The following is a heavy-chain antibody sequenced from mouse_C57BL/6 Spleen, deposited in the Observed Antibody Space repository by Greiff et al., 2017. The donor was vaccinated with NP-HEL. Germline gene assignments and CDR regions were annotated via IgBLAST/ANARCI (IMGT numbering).Heavy chain of an antibody. CDR2: ISDGGSYT. J-gene: IGHJ4*01. Sequence: EVKLVESGGGLVKPGGSLKLSCAASGFTFCSYAMSWVRQTPEKRLEWVATISDGGSYTYYPDNVKGRFTISRDNAKNNLYLQMSHLKSEDTAMYYCARDRWFYAMDYWGQGTSVTVSS. CDR1: GFTFCSYA. CDR3: ARDRWFYAMDY. D-gene: IGHD2-3*01. V-gene: IGHV5-4*01.